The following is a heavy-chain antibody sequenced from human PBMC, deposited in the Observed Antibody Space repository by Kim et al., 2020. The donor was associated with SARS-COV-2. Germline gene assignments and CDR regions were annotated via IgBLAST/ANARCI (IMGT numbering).Heavy chain of an antibody. CDR2: IYGGGGTT. CDR3: ANCRACCGSGAFFNY. D-gene: IGHD3-10*01. J-gene: IGHJ4*01. CDR1: GFTFDSYS. V-gene: IGHV3-23*01. Sequence: GGSLRLSCAASGFTFDSYSMCWVRQAPGKGLEWVSDIYGGGGTTYSAAAVEGLTTISKNTSNNTQLLKHSLRGAENTALYYCANCRACCGSGAFFNYW.